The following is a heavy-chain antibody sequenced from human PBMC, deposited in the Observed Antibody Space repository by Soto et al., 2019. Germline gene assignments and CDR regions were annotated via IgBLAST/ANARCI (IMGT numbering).Heavy chain of an antibody. CDR2: ISAYNGNT. Sequence: QVQLVQSGAEVKKPGASVKVSCKASGYTFTSYGISWVRQAPGQGLEWMGWISAYNGNTNYAQKLQGRVTMTTDTPTSTAYMELRSLRSDDTAVYYCARDGDFWSGYPQYYYYGMDVWGQGTTVTVSS. CDR1: GYTFTSYG. V-gene: IGHV1-18*01. J-gene: IGHJ6*02. CDR3: ARDGDFWSGYPQYYYYGMDV. D-gene: IGHD3-3*01.